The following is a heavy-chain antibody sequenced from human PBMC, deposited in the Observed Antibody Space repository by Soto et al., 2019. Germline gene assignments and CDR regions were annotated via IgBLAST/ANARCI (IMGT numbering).Heavy chain of an antibody. D-gene: IGHD3-10*01. Sequence: SETLSLTCTVSAGSISSSSYYWGWTRQPPRKGLQWIGSIYYSGRTYYNPSLKSRVTISVDTSKTRFSLKLSSVTAAATAVYYCSRGCSSDSGIYYYYGMDVGGPGTTVTVSS. CDR2: IYYSGRT. V-gene: IGHV4-39*01. CDR3: SRGCSSDSGIYYYYGMDV. J-gene: IGHJ6*02. CDR1: AGSISSSSYY.